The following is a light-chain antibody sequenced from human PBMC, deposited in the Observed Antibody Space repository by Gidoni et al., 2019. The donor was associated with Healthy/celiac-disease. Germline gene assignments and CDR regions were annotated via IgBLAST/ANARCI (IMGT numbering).Light chain of an antibody. Sequence: DIQTNPSPSSLPASVGARVTITCRPSQSISSYLNWYQQKPGKAPKLLIYAASSLQSGVPPRFSGSGSGTDFTLTISSLQPADFATYYCQQSYSTPITFGQGTRLEIK. CDR2: AAS. CDR3: QQSYSTPIT. V-gene: IGKV1-39*01. CDR1: QSISSY. J-gene: IGKJ5*01.